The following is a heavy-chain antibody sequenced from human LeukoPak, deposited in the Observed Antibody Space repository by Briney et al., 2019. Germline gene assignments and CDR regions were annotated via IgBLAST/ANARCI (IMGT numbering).Heavy chain of an antibody. CDR3: ARWGSIAVARFDY. CDR2: IYTSGST. CDR1: GGSISSYY. V-gene: IGHV4-4*09. D-gene: IGHD6-6*01. Sequence: SETLSLTCTVSGGSISSYYWSWIRQPPGKGLEWIGYIYTSGSTNYNPSLTSRVNISVDTSKNQFSLNLTSVTAADTAVYYCARWGSIAVARFDYWGQGTLVTVSS. J-gene: IGHJ4*02.